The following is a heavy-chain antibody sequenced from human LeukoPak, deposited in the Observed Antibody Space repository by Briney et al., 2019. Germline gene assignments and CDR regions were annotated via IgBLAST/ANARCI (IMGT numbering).Heavy chain of an antibody. CDR1: GFTVSSNS. J-gene: IGHJ4*02. Sequence: PGGSLRLSCTVSGFTVSSNSMSWVRQAPGKGLEWVSFIYSDNTHYSDSVKGRFTISRDNSKNTLYLQINSLRAEDTAVYYCARNLWFGELLPLQDYWGQGTLVTVSS. D-gene: IGHD3-10*01. CDR3: ARNLWFGELLPLQDY. V-gene: IGHV3-53*01. CDR2: IYSDNT.